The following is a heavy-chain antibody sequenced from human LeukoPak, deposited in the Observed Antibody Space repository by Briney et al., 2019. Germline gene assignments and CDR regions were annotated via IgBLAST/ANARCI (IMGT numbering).Heavy chain of an antibody. CDR2: IYTSGST. D-gene: IGHD3-3*01. CDR1: GGSISSYY. V-gene: IGHV4-4*07. Sequence: SETLSLTCTVSGGSISSYYWSWIRQPAGKGLEWIGRIYTSGSTIYNPSLKSRVTMSVDTSKNQFSLKLSSVTAADTAVYYCARALQDFWSGYLFDYWGQGTLVTVSS. J-gene: IGHJ4*02. CDR3: ARALQDFWSGYLFDY.